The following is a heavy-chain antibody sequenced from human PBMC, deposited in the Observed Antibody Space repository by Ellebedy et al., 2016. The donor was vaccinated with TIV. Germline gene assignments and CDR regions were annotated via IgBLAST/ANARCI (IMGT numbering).Heavy chain of an antibody. V-gene: IGHV4-31*11. CDR3: ARGPTYYYESSGYQTQAH. J-gene: IGHJ4*02. D-gene: IGHD3-22*01. CDR1: GGSISSGGYY. CDR2: IYYSGST. Sequence: MPSETLSLTCAVSGGSISSGGYYWSWIRQHPAKGLEWIGYIYYSGSTYYNPSLKSRVTISVDTSKNQFSLKLSSVTAADTAVYYCARGPTYYYESSGYQTQAHWGQGTLVTVSS.